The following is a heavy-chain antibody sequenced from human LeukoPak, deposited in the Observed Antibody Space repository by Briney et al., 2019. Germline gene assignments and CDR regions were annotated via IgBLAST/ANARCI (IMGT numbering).Heavy chain of an antibody. D-gene: IGHD6-13*01. CDR1: GYTFTGYY. CDR2: INPNSGGT. CDR3: ARGVYSSSWYPYFDY. V-gene: IGHV1-2*04. Sequence: GASVKVSCKASGYTFTGYYMHWVRQAPGQGLEWMGWINPNSGGTNYAQKFQGWVTMTRDTSISTAYMELSRLRSDDTAVYYCARGVYSSSWYPYFDYWGQGTLVTVSS. J-gene: IGHJ4*02.